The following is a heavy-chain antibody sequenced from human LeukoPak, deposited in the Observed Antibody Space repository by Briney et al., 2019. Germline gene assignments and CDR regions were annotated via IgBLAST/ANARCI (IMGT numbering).Heavy chain of an antibody. J-gene: IGHJ5*02. CDR2: IIPIFGVA. CDR1: GGTFSTYA. CDR3: AREGTSVAGTWWFDP. Sequence: GASVKVSCKASGGTFSTYAISWVRQAPGQGLEWMGRIIPIFGVAKYAQKFQGSVTITADKSTSTAYMELSSLTSEDTAVYYCAREGTSVAGTWWFDPWGQGTLVTVSS. V-gene: IGHV1-69*04. D-gene: IGHD6-19*01.